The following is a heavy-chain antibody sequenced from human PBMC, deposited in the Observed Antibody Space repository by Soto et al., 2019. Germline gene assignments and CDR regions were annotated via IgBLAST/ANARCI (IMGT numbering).Heavy chain of an antibody. CDR1: GYTFTSYD. CDR2: MNPNSGNT. D-gene: IGHD3-10*01. J-gene: IGHJ4*02. Sequence: QVQLVQSGAEVKKPGASVKVSCKASGYTFTSYDINWVRQATGQGLEWMGWMNPNSGNTGYAQKFQGRVTMTRNTSISTAYMELSSLRSEDTAVYYCARGKGYYYGSGRRYFDYWGQGTLVTVSS. V-gene: IGHV1-8*01. CDR3: ARGKGYYYGSGRRYFDY.